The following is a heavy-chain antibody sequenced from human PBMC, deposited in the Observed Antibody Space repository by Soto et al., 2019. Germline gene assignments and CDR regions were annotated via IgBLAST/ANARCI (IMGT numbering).Heavy chain of an antibody. CDR1: GCTFNTYC. CDR2: ISTYNGNT. Sequence: GASVRVSCKASGCTFNTYCISWVRQAPGQGLEWMGWISTYNGNTNYAQKLQDRITMTIDTSTTTAYMELRSLRSDDTAVYYCARLLGSYYYGVDVWGQGTTVTVSS. J-gene: IGHJ6*02. CDR3: ARLLGSYYYGVDV. V-gene: IGHV1-18*01.